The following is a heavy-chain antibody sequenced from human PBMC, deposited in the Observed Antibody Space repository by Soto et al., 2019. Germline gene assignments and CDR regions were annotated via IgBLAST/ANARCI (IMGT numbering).Heavy chain of an antibody. CDR3: AREVGAPSGWLDP. D-gene: IGHD1-26*01. J-gene: IGHJ5*02. Sequence: QVQLVESGGAVVQPGKSLRLSCAASGFTFSSYGMYWIRQAPGKGLEWVAAISYDGSNKFHADSVKGRFTISRDNSQNTLYLQMNNLRDEDTALYYCAREVGAPSGWLDPWGQGTQVTVSS. CDR2: ISYDGSNK. CDR1: GFTFSSYG. V-gene: IGHV3-30*03.